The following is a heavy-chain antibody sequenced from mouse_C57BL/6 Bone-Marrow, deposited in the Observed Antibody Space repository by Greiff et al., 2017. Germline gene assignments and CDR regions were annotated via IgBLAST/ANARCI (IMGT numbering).Heavy chain of an antibody. J-gene: IGHJ1*03. Sequence: VQLQQPGAELVKPGASVKLSCKASGYTFTSYWMHWVKQRPGRGLEWIGRIDPNSGGTKYNEKLKSKATLTVDKPSSTAYMPLSSLTSEDSAVYYCARSRLGRNGYFDVWGTGTTVTVSS. CDR3: ARSRLGRNGYFDV. CDR2: IDPNSGGT. D-gene: IGHD4-1*01. CDR1: GYTFTSYW. V-gene: IGHV1-72*01.